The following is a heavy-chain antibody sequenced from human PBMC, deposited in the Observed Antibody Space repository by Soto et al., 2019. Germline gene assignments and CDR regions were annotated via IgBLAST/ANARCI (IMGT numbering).Heavy chain of an antibody. Sequence: GGSLRLSCVASGFTFSRHGLSWVRQAPGKGLEWVSTINPSGDSTFYADSVKGRFTISRDNSKNAVYLQMNSLSVGDTAVYLCAKVDVSTAGSFDYWGQGALVTVSS. CDR2: INPSGDST. V-gene: IGHV3-23*01. CDR1: GFTFSRHG. CDR3: AKVDVSTAGSFDY. D-gene: IGHD6-13*01. J-gene: IGHJ4*02.